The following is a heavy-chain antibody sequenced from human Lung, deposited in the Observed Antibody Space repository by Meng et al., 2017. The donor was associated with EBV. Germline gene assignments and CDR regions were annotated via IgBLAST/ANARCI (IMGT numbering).Heavy chain of an antibody. CDR3: ARDEGGWLTAPDY. J-gene: IGHJ4*02. V-gene: IGHV1-69*08. CDR1: GGTFSSYT. Sequence: QVQLVQSGAEVKKPGSSVQVSCKASGGTFSSYTISWVRQAPGQGLEWMGRIIPILGIANYAQKFQGRVTITADKSTSTAYMELSSLRSEDTAVYYCARDEGGWLTAPDYWGQGTLVTVSS. CDR2: IIPILGIA. D-gene: IGHD5-24*01.